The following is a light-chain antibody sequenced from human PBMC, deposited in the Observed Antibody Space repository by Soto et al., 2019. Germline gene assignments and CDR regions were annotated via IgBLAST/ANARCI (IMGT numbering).Light chain of an antibody. J-gene: IGLJ2*01. CDR1: SGHSSYA. Sequence: QSVLTQSPSVSASLGAWVKLTCTLSSGHSSYAIAWHQQQPEKGPRYLMKLDSDGSHTKGDAIPDRFSGSSSGAECYLTISSLQSEDEADYYCQTWGTGIHVVFGGGTQLTVL. V-gene: IGLV4-69*01. CDR2: LDSDGSH. CDR3: QTWGTGIHVV.